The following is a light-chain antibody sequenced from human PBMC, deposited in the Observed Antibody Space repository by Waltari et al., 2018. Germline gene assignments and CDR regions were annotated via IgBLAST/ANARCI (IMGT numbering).Light chain of an antibody. CDR1: RGRIASNY. CDR2: DDY. J-gene: IGLJ3*02. CDR3: LSFDNTLWV. V-gene: IGLV6-57*01. Sequence: FMLTQPHSVSESPWKTVTISCTRTRGRIASNYTQRYQQRPGRSPTSVIYDDYQTPSWVPTRFSASIDRASNSASLTIAGLTTEDEADYYCLSFDNTLWVFGGGTKLTVL.